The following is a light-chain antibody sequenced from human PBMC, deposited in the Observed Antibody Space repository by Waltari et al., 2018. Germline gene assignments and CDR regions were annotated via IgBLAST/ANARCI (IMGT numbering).Light chain of an antibody. CDR1: GTDVGDFNS. Sequence: QSALTQPRSVSGSPGQSVTISCAVTGTDVGDFNSVSCYQQHPGKAPKLVIFDVTKRPSGVPDRFSGSKSGTSASLTVFGLQAEDEADYYCCSYAGIWVFGGGTKLTVL. J-gene: IGLJ3*02. CDR3: CSYAGIWV. CDR2: DVT. V-gene: IGLV2-11*01.